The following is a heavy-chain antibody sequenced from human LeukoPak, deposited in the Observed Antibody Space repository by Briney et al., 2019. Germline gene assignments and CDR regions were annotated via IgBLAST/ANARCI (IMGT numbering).Heavy chain of an antibody. J-gene: IGHJ5*02. D-gene: IGHD3-10*01. CDR1: GGSISSYY. V-gene: IGHV4-59*08. CDR3: ARLDYYGSGSSNWFDP. Sequence: PSETLSLTCIVSGGSISSYYWSWIRQPPGKGLEWIGYIYYSGSTNFKSPLKSRVTMSGDTSKNQFSLKLDSVTAADTAVYYCARLDYYGSGSSNWFDPWGQGTLVTVSS. CDR2: IYYSGST.